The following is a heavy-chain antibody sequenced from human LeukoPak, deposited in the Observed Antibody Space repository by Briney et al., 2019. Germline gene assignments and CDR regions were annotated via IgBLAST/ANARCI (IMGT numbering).Heavy chain of an antibody. Sequence: SETLSLTCTVSGGSISSYYWSWIRQPPGKGLEWIGYIYYSGSTNYNPSLKSRVTISVDTSKNQFSLKLSSVTAADTAVYYCVVVPAGDGGYYYYYYMDVWGKGTTVTISS. CDR3: VVVPAGDGGYYYYYYMDV. J-gene: IGHJ6*03. V-gene: IGHV4-59*08. CDR2: IYYSGST. CDR1: GGSISSYY. D-gene: IGHD2-2*01.